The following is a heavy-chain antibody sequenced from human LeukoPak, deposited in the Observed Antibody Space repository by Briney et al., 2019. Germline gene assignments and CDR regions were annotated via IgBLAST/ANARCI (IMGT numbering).Heavy chain of an antibody. CDR3: ARVSHGDPVDY. Sequence: TAGGSLRLSCAASGITFSRYSMNWVRQAPEKGLEWVSSISSSSSYKYYADSVKGRFTISRDNTNNSLYLQMNSLRAEDTAVYYCARVSHGDPVDYWGQGTLVTVSS. V-gene: IGHV3-21*01. CDR1: GITFSRYS. CDR2: ISSSSSYK. J-gene: IGHJ4*02.